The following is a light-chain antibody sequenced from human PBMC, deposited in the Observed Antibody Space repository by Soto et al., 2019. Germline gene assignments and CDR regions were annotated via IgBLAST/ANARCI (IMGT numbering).Light chain of an antibody. CDR1: QDVSTF. J-gene: IGKJ4*01. Sequence: AIRMTQSPSSFSASPGDRVSITCRASQDVSTFVARYQQKPGKAPRLLIDAASTLQSGVPSSFSGTGSRTELTLTITYLQSEDFATYFCQQYHSFPLTFGGGTKVDFK. V-gene: IGKV1-8*01. CDR2: AAS. CDR3: QQYHSFPLT.